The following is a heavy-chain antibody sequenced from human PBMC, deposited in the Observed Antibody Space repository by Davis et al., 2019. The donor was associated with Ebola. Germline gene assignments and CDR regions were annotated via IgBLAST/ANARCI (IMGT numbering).Heavy chain of an antibody. Sequence: GESLKISCKASGYKFSDYWIGWVRQEPGKGLEWMGIIFPGDSDIRYSPSFQGHVTISADKSISTAYLQWSSLKASDTAMYYCARHVVGSSWYYYGMDVWGQGTTVTVSS. D-gene: IGHD6-13*01. V-gene: IGHV5-51*01. CDR2: IFPGDSDI. J-gene: IGHJ6*02. CDR1: GYKFSDYW. CDR3: ARHVVGSSWYYYGMDV.